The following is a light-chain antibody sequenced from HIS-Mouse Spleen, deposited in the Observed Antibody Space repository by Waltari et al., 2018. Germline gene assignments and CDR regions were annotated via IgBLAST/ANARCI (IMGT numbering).Light chain of an antibody. J-gene: IGLJ2*01. CDR1: ALPQQY. CDR3: YSTDSSGNHRV. Sequence: SYELPQPPSVSVSPGQPARITCSGDALPQQYAYWYQQKSGQAPVLVIYEDSKRPSGIPERFSGSSSGTMATLTISGAQVEDEADYYCYSTDSSGNHRVFGGGTKLTVL. CDR2: EDS. V-gene: IGLV3-10*01.